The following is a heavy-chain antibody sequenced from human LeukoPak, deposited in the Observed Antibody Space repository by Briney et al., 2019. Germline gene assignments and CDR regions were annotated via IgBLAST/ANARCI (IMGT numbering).Heavy chain of an antibody. CDR2: ISSDGSDT. V-gene: IGHV3-33*05. D-gene: IGHD6-13*01. CDR1: GFTFSAYG. Sequence: GRSLRLSCAASGFTFSAYGMHWVRQAPGKGLEWVAVISSDGSDTYYADSVRGRLTISRDNSKNTLYLQMNSLRAVDTAVYYCAKRSMGSSWYSDYWGQGTLVTFSS. CDR3: AKRSMGSSWYSDY. J-gene: IGHJ4*02.